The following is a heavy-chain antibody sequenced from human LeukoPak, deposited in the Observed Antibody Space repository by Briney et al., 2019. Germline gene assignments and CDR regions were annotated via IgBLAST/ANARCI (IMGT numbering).Heavy chain of an antibody. CDR1: GFTFSGSA. V-gene: IGHV3-73*01. CDR3: TRQSAYCSGGICYEDYFYYGMDI. J-gene: IGHJ6*02. Sequence: PGGSLRLSCAASGFTFSGSAMHWVRQASGKGLEWVGRIRSKANAYATAYAASLKARFAISRDDSENTAYLQMNSLKTEDTAVYYCTRQSAYCSGGICYEDYFYYGMDIWGQGTTVTVSS. CDR2: IRSKANAYAT. D-gene: IGHD2-15*01.